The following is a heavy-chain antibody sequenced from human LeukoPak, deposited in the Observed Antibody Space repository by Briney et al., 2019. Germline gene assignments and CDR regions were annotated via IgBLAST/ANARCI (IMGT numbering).Heavy chain of an antibody. J-gene: IGHJ6*02. CDR2: ISGSGGST. V-gene: IGHV3-23*01. CDR3: AKCGLDQLPTRSPPGMDV. D-gene: IGHD2-2*01. Sequence: QPGGSLRLSCAASEFTFSSYTMSWVRQAPGKGLEWVSAISGSGGSTYYADSVKGRFTISRDNSKNTLYLQMNSLRAEDTAVYYCAKCGLDQLPTRSPPGMDVWGQGTTVTVSS. CDR1: EFTFSSYT.